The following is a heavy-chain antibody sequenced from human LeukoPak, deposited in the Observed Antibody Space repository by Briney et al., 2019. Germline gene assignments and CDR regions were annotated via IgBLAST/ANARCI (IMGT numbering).Heavy chain of an antibody. CDR1: GFTFSSYS. CDR2: ISSSSSTI. CDR3: AREVVVATKAFDI. V-gene: IGHV3-48*04. Sequence: GGSLRLSCAASGFTFSSYSMNWVRQAPGKGLEGVSYISSSSSTIYYADSVKGRFTISRDNAKNSLYLQMNSLRADDTAVYYCAREVVVATKAFDIWGQGTMVTVSS. D-gene: IGHD5-12*01. J-gene: IGHJ3*02.